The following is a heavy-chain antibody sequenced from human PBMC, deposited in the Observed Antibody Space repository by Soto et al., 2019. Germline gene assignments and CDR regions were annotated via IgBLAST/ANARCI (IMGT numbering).Heavy chain of an antibody. D-gene: IGHD6-19*01. Sequence: QVQLVQSGGEVRKPGASVKVSCKASGDTITNYGISWVRQAPGQGLEWMGCISFYKGNTKDAQNLQGRVTLTTDSSPRTAYMELGSLRSDDTAVYYCASATSIAVAGKESWGQGTLVTVSS. CDR3: ASATSIAVAGKES. CDR1: GDTITNYG. J-gene: IGHJ4*02. CDR2: ISFYKGNT. V-gene: IGHV1-18*01.